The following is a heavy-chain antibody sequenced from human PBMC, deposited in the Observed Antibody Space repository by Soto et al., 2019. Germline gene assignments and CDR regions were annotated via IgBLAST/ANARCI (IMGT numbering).Heavy chain of an antibody. D-gene: IGHD3-3*01. CDR2: ISAYNGNT. CDR3: ARERDKIFGVVKFDY. Sequence: ASVKVSCKASGYTFTSYGISWVRQAPGQGLEWMGWISAYNGNTNYAQKLQGRVTMTTDTSTSTAYMELRSLRSDDTAVYYCARERDKIFGVVKFDYWGQGTLVTVSS. CDR1: GYTFTSYG. V-gene: IGHV1-18*01. J-gene: IGHJ4*02.